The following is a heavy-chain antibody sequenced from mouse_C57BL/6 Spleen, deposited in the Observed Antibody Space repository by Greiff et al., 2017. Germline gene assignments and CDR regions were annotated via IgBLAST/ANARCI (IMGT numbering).Heavy chain of an antibody. Sequence: QVQLKESGAELVKPGASVKISCKASGYAFCSYWMNWVKQRPGKGLEWIGQIYPGDGDTNYNGKFKGKATLTADRSSSTAYLQLSSLTSEDAAVYFCARSPRLLEYWGQGTSVTVSS. V-gene: IGHV1-80*01. CDR3: ARSPRLLEY. D-gene: IGHD3-2*02. CDR1: GYAFCSYW. J-gene: IGHJ4*01. CDR2: IYPGDGDT.